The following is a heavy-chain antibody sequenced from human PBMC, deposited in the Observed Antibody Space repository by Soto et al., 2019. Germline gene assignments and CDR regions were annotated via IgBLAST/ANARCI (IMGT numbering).Heavy chain of an antibody. CDR3: ARLVGAATFAAFDI. CDR1: GGTFSSYA. Sequence: SVKVSCKASGGTFSSYAISWVRQAPGQGLEWMGGIIPIFGTANYAQKFQGRVTITADESTSTAYVELSSLRSEDTAVYYCARLVGAATFAAFDIWGQGTMVTVSS. CDR2: IIPIFGTA. J-gene: IGHJ3*02. D-gene: IGHD2-15*01. V-gene: IGHV1-69*13.